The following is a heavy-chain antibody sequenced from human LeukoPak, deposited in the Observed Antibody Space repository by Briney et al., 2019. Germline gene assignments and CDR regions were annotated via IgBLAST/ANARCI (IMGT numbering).Heavy chain of an antibody. D-gene: IGHD3-9*01. CDR1: GYMFSTYG. Sequence: ASVKVSCKASGYMFSTYGLIWVRQAPGQGLEWMGWTNGYNGNTKYEDKFQGRVTVTTDTSTSTVYMEMRSLRSDDTAVYYCARLHDSLIGYRLGKKAYFDYWGQGTLVTVSS. CDR3: ARLHDSLIGYRLGKKAYFDY. J-gene: IGHJ4*02. CDR2: TNGYNGNT. V-gene: IGHV1-18*01.